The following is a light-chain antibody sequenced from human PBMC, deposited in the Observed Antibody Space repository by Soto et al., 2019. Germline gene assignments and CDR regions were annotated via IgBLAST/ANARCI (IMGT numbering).Light chain of an antibody. CDR1: QDISNY. J-gene: IGKJ1*01. CDR3: QQYNSYAQT. Sequence: DIQMTQSPPSLSASVGDRVTITCQASQDISNYLNWYQQKPGKAPKLLIYDASSLESGVPSRFSGSGSGTEFTLTISSLQPDDFATYYCQQYNSYAQTFGQGTKVDIK. V-gene: IGKV1-5*01. CDR2: DAS.